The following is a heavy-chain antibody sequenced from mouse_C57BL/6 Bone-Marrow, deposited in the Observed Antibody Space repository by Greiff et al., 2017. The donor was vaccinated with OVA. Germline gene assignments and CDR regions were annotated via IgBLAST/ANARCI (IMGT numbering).Heavy chain of an antibody. CDR2: IDPETGGT. CDR3: TITTVVATGVDY. D-gene: IGHD1-1*01. Sequence: VQLQQSGAELVRPGASVTLSCKASGYTFTDYEMHWVKQTPVHGLEWIGAIDPETGGTAYNQKFKGKAILTADKSSSTAYMELRSLTSEDSAVYYSTITTVVATGVDYWGQGTSVTVSS. V-gene: IGHV1-15*01. CDR1: GYTFTDYE. J-gene: IGHJ4*01.